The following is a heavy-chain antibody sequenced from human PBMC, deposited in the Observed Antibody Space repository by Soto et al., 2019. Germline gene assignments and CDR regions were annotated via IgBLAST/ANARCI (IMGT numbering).Heavy chain of an antibody. CDR2: ISSSGSTI. J-gene: IGHJ4*02. D-gene: IGHD3-9*01. CDR3: AREGYDILTGPGDFGFDY. V-gene: IGHV3-11*01. Sequence: GGSLRLSCAASGFTFSDYCMSWIRQAPGKGLEWVSYISSSGSTIYYADSVKGRFTISRDNAKNSLYLQMNSLRAEDTAVYYCAREGYDILTGPGDFGFDYWGQGTLVTVSS. CDR1: GFTFSDYC.